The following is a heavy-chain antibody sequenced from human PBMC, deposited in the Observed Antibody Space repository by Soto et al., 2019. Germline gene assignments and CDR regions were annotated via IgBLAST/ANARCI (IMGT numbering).Heavy chain of an antibody. CDR3: ATGQRIAVDGTLDD. J-gene: IGHJ4*02. Sequence: ASVKVSCKVSGYTLTELSMPWVRQAPLKGLEWMGGFDPEDGETIYAQKFQGRVTMTEDTSTDTAYMELSSLRSEDTAVYYCATGQRIAVDGTLDDWGKGTMVT. CDR2: FDPEDGET. D-gene: IGHD6-19*01. V-gene: IGHV1-24*01. CDR1: GYTLTELS.